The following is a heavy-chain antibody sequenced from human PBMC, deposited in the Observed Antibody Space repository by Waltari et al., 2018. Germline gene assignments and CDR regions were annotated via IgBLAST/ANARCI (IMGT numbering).Heavy chain of an antibody. J-gene: IGHJ6*02. CDR2: FDTVDGET. D-gene: IGHD2-15*01. CDR1: GYTLTELS. CDR3: ATREVAATPPSYGMDV. Sequence: QVQLVQSGAEVKKPGASVKVSCKVSGYTLTELSMHWVRQAPGKGLEWMGGFDTVDGETIYEQKFQGRVTMTEDTSTDTAYMELSSLRSEDTAVYYCATREVAATPPSYGMDVWGQGTTVTVSS. V-gene: IGHV1-24*01.